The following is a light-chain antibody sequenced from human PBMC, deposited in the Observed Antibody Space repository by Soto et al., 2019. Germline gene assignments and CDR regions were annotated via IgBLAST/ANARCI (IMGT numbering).Light chain of an antibody. V-gene: IGKV3-20*01. Sequence: EIVLTKSPGTLSSSPGERVTLSCRASQSVTSNYLACYQQKPGXXXXXXXXXXXXXXTGLPDRFSGGGSGRDFTLAIRRLEPEDSAVYYCHQYGISPGTFGQGTKVDIK. CDR1: QSVTSNY. J-gene: IGKJ1*01. CDR2: XXX. CDR3: HQYGISPGT.